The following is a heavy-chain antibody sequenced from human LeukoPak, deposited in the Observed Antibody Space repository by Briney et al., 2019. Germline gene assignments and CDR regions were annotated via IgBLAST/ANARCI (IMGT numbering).Heavy chain of an antibody. Sequence: GSSVKVSCKASGGTFSSYAISWVRQAPGQGLEWMGRIIPILGIANYAQKFQGRVTITADKSTSTAYMELSSLRSEDTAVYYCARDPETASRITMDLGIWGQGTMVTVSS. CDR3: ARDPETASRITMDLGI. CDR1: GGTFSSYA. CDR2: IIPILGIA. J-gene: IGHJ3*02. V-gene: IGHV1-69*04. D-gene: IGHD3-10*01.